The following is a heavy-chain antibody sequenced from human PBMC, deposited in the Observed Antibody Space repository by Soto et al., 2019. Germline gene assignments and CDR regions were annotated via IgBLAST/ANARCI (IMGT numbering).Heavy chain of an antibody. D-gene: IGHD6-19*01. Sequence: GGSRRLSCAASGFTFSDYYMSWIRQAPGKGLEWVSYISTSGSTIYYADSVKGRFTISRDNAKNSLYLQMNSLRAEDTAVYYCAGGWAGRRSGRMGAFDIWGQGTMVTVSS. CDR3: AGGWAGRRSGRMGAFDI. V-gene: IGHV3-11*01. J-gene: IGHJ3*02. CDR1: GFTFSDYY. CDR2: ISTSGSTI.